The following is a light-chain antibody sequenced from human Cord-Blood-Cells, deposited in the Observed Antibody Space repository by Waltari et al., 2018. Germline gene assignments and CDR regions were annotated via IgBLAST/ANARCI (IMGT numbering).Light chain of an antibody. CDR1: QSVSSY. V-gene: IGKV3-11*01. CDR3: QQRSNWPIT. CDR2: DAS. Sequence: TLSLSPGERATLSCRASQSVSSYLAWYQQKPGQAPRLLIYDASNRATGIPARFSGSGSGTDFTLTISSLEPEDFAVYYCQQRSNWPITFGQGTRLEIK. J-gene: IGKJ5*01.